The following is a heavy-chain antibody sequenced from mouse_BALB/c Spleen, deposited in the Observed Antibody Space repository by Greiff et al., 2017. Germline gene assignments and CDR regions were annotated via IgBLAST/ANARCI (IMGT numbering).Heavy chain of an antibody. CDR3: ARRDYDEGYLDY. CDR2: ISSGGST. D-gene: IGHD2-4*01. J-gene: IGHJ2*01. V-gene: IGHV5-6-5*01. Sequence: EVKLMESGGGLVKPGGSLKLSCAASGFTFSSYAMSWVRQTPEKRLEWVASISSGGSTYYPDSVKGRFTISRDNARNILYLQMSSLRSEDTAMYYCARRDYDEGYLDYWGQGTTLTVSS. CDR1: GFTFSSYA.